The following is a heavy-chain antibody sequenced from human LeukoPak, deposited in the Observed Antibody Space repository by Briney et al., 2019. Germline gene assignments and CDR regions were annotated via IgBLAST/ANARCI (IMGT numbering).Heavy chain of an antibody. CDR3: ARAYSSGWYGPQNWFDP. CDR2: IYYSGST. D-gene: IGHD6-19*01. V-gene: IGHV4-39*01. CDR1: GGSISSSSYY. Sequence: PSETLSLTCTVSGGSISSSSYYWGWIRQPPGKGLEWIGSIYYSGSTYYNPSLKSRVTISVDTSKNQFSPKLSSVTAADTAVYYCARAYSSGWYGPQNWFDPWGQGTLVTVSS. J-gene: IGHJ5*02.